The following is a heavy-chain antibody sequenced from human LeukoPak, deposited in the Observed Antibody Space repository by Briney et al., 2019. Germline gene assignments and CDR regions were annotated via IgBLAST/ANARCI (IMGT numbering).Heavy chain of an antibody. CDR1: GGSISDYY. J-gene: IGHJ3*02. CDR2: IYYSGST. D-gene: IGHD2-21*01. V-gene: IGHV4-59*01. CDR3: TRDRDVVVSTTSHEGFDI. Sequence: SETLSLTCTVSGGSISDYYWSWIRQPPGKGLEWIGYIYYSGSTSYNPSLKSRVTISVDTSKNQFSLKLSSVTAADTAVYYCTRDRDVVVSTTSHEGFDIWGQGTTVTVSS.